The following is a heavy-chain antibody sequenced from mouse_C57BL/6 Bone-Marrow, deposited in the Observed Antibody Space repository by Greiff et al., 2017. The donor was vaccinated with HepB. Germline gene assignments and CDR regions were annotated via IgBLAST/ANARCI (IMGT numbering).Heavy chain of an antibody. D-gene: IGHD2-4*01. Sequence: EVQLQQSGPELVKPGASVKISCKASGYTFTDYYMNWVKQSHGKSLEWIGDINPNNGGTSYNQKFKGKASLTVDKSSSTAYMELRSLTSEDSAVYYCARGGVYYDYDGWGQGTSVTVSS. CDR1: GYTFTDYY. J-gene: IGHJ4*01. CDR3: ARGGVYYDYDG. CDR2: INPNNGGT. V-gene: IGHV1-26*01.